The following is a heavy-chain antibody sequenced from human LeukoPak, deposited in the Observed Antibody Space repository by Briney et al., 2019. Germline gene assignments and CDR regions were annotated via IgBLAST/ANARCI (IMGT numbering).Heavy chain of an antibody. CDR1: GDSISSGSYY. D-gene: IGHD6-19*01. CDR3: ARDSSGWYFGY. Sequence: SQTLSLTCTVSGDSISSGSYYWSWIRQPAGKGLEWIGRIYTSGSTNYNPSLKSRVTISIDTSKNQFSLKLTSVTAADTAVYYCARDSSGWYFGYWGQGTLVTVPS. J-gene: IGHJ4*02. CDR2: IYTSGST. V-gene: IGHV4-61*02.